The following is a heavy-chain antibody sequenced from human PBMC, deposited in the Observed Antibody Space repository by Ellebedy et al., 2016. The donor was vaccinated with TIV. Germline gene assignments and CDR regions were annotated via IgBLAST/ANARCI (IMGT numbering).Heavy chain of an antibody. V-gene: IGHV3-9*01. CDR2: ISWNSGSI. J-gene: IGHJ6*03. CDR3: AKEGFGYSSRNYYYYYYMDV. CDR1: AFTFDDYA. Sequence: SLKISXAASAFTFDDYAMHWVRQGPGKGLEWVSGISWNSGSIGYADSVKGRFTISRDNSKNTLYLQMNSLRAEDTAVYYCAKEGFGYSSRNYYYYYYMDVWGKGTTVTVSS. D-gene: IGHD6-13*01.